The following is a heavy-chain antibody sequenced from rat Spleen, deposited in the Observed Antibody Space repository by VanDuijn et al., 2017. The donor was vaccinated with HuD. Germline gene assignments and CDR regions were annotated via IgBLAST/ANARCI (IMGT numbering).Heavy chain of an antibody. CDR3: ARHLNNYFDY. Sequence: EVQLVESDGGLVQPGRSLKLSCAASGFTFSDYYMAWVRQAPTKGLEWVATISYDGSSTYYRDSVKGRFTISRDNAKSTLYLQMDSLRSEDTATYYCARHLNNYFDYWGQGVMVTVSS. D-gene: IGHD3-5*01. J-gene: IGHJ2*01. V-gene: IGHV5-29*01. CDR1: GFTFSDYY. CDR2: ISYDGSST.